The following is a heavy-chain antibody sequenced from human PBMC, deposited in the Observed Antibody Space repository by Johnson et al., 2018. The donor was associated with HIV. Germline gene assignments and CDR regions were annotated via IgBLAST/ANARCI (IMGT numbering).Heavy chain of an antibody. D-gene: IGHD1-26*01. J-gene: IGHJ3*02. Sequence: VQLVESGGGVVQPGGSLRLSCAASGFTFSSYAMSWVRQAPGKGLEWVSAISGSGGSTYYADSVKGRFTISSDNSKNTLYLQMGSLRAEDMAVYYCAREGVGVNAFDIWGQGTMVTVSS. CDR3: AREGVGVNAFDI. CDR1: GFTFSSYA. CDR2: ISGSGGST. V-gene: IGHV3-23*04.